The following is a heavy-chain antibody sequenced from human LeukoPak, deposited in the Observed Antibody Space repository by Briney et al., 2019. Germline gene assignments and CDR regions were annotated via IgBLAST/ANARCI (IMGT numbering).Heavy chain of an antibody. CDR1: GFTVSSNY. V-gene: IGHV3-53*01. Sequence: PGGSLRLSCAASGFTVSSNYMSWVRQAPGKGLEWVSVIYSGGSTYYADSVKGRFTISRDNSKNTLYLQMNSLRAEDTAVYYCAREERWLHYFDYWGQGTLVTVSS. CDR2: IYSGGST. CDR3: AREERWLHYFDY. D-gene: IGHD5-24*01. J-gene: IGHJ4*02.